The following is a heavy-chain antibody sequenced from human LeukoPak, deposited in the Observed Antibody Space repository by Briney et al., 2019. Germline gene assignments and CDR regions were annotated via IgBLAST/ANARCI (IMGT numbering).Heavy chain of an antibody. CDR2: IYYSGST. CDR3: AREAAPGWWFDP. V-gene: IGHV4-59*01. Sequence: SETLSLTRTVSGGSISSYYWSWIRQPPGKGLEWIGYIYYSGSTNYNPSLKSRVTISVDTSKNQFSLKLSSVTAADTAVYYCAREAAPGWWFDPWGQGTLVTVSS. J-gene: IGHJ5*02. CDR1: GGSISSYY.